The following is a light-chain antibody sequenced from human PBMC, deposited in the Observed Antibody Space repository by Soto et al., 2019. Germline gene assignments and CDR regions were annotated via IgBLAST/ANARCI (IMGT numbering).Light chain of an antibody. CDR1: QSVSSD. CDR3: QQYSDWPPYT. CDR2: GVS. V-gene: IGKV3-15*01. J-gene: IGKJ2*01. Sequence: EIVMTQSPPTLSVSPGEGATLSCRASQSVSSDLAWYQQKPGQAPRLLIYGVSTRATGIPARFSGSGSGTESTITISRLPAEDFAVYCCQQYSDWPPYTFGQGTRLEIK.